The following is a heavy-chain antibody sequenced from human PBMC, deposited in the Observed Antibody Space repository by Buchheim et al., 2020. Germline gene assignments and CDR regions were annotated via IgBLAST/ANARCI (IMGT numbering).Heavy chain of an antibody. CDR1: GFTFNNYA. V-gene: IGHV3-23*04. D-gene: IGHD6-19*01. CDR2: ITGSGGST. Sequence: EVQLVESGGGLVQPGGSLRLSCATSGFTFNNYAMRWVRQAPGKGLEWVSGITGSGGSTSYTDSVKGRFTISRDNSKNTLYLQMNSLRAEDTAVYYCAKDQAVDGHYGFDYWGQGTL. CDR3: AKDQAVDGHYGFDY. J-gene: IGHJ4*02.